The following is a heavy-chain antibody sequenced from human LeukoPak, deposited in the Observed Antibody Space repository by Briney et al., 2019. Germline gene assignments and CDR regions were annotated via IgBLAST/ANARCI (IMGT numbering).Heavy chain of an antibody. J-gene: IGHJ4*02. Sequence: SETLSLTCTVSGGSIGSSNYYWGWIRQPPGKGLDWIGHIFYSGNTYYTPSLKSRVTISVDTSKNQFSLHLSSVTAADTATYYCARRGITYSSSFFAFWGQGTLVTVSS. CDR2: IFYSGNT. V-gene: IGHV4-39*01. CDR3: ARRGITYSSSFFAF. D-gene: IGHD1-26*01. CDR1: GGSIGSSNYY.